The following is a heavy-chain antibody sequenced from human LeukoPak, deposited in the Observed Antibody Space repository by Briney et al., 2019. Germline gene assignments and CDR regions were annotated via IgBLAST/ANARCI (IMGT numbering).Heavy chain of an antibody. CDR1: GLTFSSYA. CDR3: AKFYDILTGYFDY. D-gene: IGHD3-9*01. CDR2: ISGSGDST. V-gene: IGHV3-23*01. Sequence: PGGSLRLSCTASGLTFSSYAMSWVRQAPGKGLEWVSAISGSGDSTYYADSVKGRFTISRDNSKNTLYLQMNSLRAEDTAVYYCAKFYDILTGYFDYWGQGTLVTVSS. J-gene: IGHJ4*02.